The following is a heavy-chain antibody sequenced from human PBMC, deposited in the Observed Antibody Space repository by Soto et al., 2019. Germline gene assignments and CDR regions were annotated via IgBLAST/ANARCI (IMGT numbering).Heavy chain of an antibody. CDR1: GVTFITYG. CDR3: AAAHCISISCYVPRGGFDP. D-gene: IGHD2-2*01. CDR2: VSYDGSNK. V-gene: IGHV3-30*03. Sequence: PGGSLRLSCAASGVTFITYGMHWVRQAPGKGLEWVAVVSYDGSNKYYADSVKGRFTISRDNSRNMLYLQMNSLRAEDTAVYYCAAAHCISISCYVPRGGFDPWGQGTLVTVSS. J-gene: IGHJ5*02.